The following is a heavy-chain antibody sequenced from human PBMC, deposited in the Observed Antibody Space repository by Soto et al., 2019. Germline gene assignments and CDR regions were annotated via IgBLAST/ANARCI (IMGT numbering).Heavy chain of an antibody. Sequence: GSLRLSCAASGFAFSSHPMSWVRQAPEKGLEWVAGISDGGDLTYNADSVRGRFTISRDNSRNTLYLQMNSLRAEDTAVYYCARRVIGSSRAFDIWGQGTMVTVSS. CDR3: ARRVIGSSRAFDI. V-gene: IGHV3-23*01. CDR2: ISDGGDLT. D-gene: IGHD3-10*01. CDR1: GFAFSSHP. J-gene: IGHJ3*02.